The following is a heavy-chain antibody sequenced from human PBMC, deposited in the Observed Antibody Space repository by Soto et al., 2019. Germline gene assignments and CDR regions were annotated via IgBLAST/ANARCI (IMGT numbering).Heavy chain of an antibody. V-gene: IGHV3-15*07. J-gene: IGHJ4*02. CDR1: GFTFSNAW. Sequence: PGGSLRLSCAASGFTFSNAWMNWVRQAPGKGLEWVGRIKSKTDGGTTDYTAPVKSRFTISRDDSKNTLYLQMNSLKTEDTSVYYFTTETPPDCGGDCYPFDYWGQGTLVTVSS. D-gene: IGHD2-21*02. CDR3: TTETPPDCGGDCYPFDY. CDR2: IKSKTDGGTT.